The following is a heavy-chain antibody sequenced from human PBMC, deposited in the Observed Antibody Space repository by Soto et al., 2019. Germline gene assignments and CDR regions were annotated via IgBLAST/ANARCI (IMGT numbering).Heavy chain of an antibody. J-gene: IGHJ6*02. Sequence: PGGSLRLSCAASGFTFSSYGMHWVRQAPGKGLEWVAVISYDGSNKYYADSVKGRFTISRDNSKNTLYLQMNSLRAEDTAVYYCAKDLPRKTGTFWPLGMYVWGQGTTVPVSS. CDR2: ISYDGSNK. CDR1: GFTFSSYG. CDR3: AKDLPRKTGTFWPLGMYV. V-gene: IGHV3-30*18. D-gene: IGHD1-7*01.